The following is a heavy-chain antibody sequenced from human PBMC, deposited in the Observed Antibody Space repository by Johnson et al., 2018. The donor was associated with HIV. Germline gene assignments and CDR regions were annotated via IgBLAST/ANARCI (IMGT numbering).Heavy chain of an antibody. CDR2: IKSKTDGGTT. CDR3: ARGGGS. CDR1: GFIVSNNY. V-gene: IGHV3-15*01. J-gene: IGHJ3*01. D-gene: IGHD3-16*01. Sequence: VQLVESGGGLVQPGGSLRLSSAASGFIVSNNYMSWVRQAPGKGLEWVGRIKSKTDGGTTDYAAPVKDRFTISRDDSKNTLYLQMNSLRAEDTAVYYCARGGGSWGQGTMVTVSS.